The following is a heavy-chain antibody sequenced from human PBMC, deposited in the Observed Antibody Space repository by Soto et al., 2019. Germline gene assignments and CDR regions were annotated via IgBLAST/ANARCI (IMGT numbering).Heavy chain of an antibody. J-gene: IGHJ2*01. Sequence: EVQLLESGGGLVQPGGSLRLSCAASGFTFSSYAMSWVRQAPGKGLEWVSAISGSGGSTYYADSVKGRFTISRDNSKNTLYLQMNSLRAEDTAVYYCAKYYGSGSYRYWYFDLWGRGTLVTVSS. V-gene: IGHV3-23*01. CDR3: AKYYGSGSYRYWYFDL. D-gene: IGHD3-10*01. CDR1: GFTFSSYA. CDR2: ISGSGGST.